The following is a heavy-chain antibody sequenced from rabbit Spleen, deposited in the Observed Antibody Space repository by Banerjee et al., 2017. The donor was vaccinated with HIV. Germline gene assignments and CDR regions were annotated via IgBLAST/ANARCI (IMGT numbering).Heavy chain of an antibody. V-gene: IGHV1S40*01. CDR2: IYTGNGKN. CDR3: ARADRSSAWASNL. CDR1: GFDFSRGYD. J-gene: IGHJ4*01. Sequence: QQLVESGGGLVKPGASLTVTCTASGFDFSRGYDMCWVRQAPGKGLEWIGFIYTGNGKNYYATWAKGRFTISKTSSTTVTLQVTSLTAADTATYFCARADRSSAWASNLWGPGTLVTVS. D-gene: IGHD1-1*01.